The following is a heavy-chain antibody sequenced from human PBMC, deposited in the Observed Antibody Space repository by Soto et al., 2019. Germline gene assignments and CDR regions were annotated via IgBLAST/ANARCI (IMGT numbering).Heavy chain of an antibody. CDR1: GGSISSSSYY. V-gene: IGHV4-39*01. D-gene: IGHD2-21*01. CDR2: ISYSGST. Sequence: QMQMQESGPGLVKPSETLSLTCTVSGGSISSSSYYWAWIRQPPGKGLEWIGSISYSGSTYYNPPLKSRVTISVDTSKDQFSLRLSSVTAADTAVYYCARLDSRGGYFDYWGQGTLVTVSS. CDR3: ARLDSRGGYFDY. J-gene: IGHJ4*02.